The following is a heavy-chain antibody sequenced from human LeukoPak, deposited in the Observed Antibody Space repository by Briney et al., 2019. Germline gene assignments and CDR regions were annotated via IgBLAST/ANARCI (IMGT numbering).Heavy chain of an antibody. J-gene: IGHJ4*02. V-gene: IGHV3-33*01. D-gene: IGHD4-11*01. Sequence: GRSLRLSCAASGFTFSSYGMHWVRQAPGKGLEWVAVIWYDGSNKYYADSVKGRFTISRDNSKNTLYLQMNSLRAEDTAVYYCASLYSTSDYWGQGTLVTVSS. CDR1: GFTFSSYG. CDR2: IWYDGSNK. CDR3: ASLYSTSDY.